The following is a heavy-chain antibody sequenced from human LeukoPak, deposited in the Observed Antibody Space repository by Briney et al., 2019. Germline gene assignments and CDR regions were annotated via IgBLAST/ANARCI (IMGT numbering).Heavy chain of an antibody. CDR3: ARDRQWNYYDSSGYPRPSDWFDP. Sequence: PGGSLRLSCAASGFTVSSNYMSWVRQAPGKGLEWVSVIYSGGSTYYADSVKGRFTISRDNSKNTLYLQMNSLRAEDAAVYYCARDRQWNYYDSSGYPRPSDWFDPWGQGTLVTVSS. CDR1: GFTVSSNY. V-gene: IGHV3-66*02. J-gene: IGHJ5*02. CDR2: IYSGGST. D-gene: IGHD3-22*01.